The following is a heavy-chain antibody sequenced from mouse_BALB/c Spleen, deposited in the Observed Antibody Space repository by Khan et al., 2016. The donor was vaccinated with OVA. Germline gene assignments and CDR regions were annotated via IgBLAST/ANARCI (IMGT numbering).Heavy chain of an antibody. CDR3: TRDRIDY. CDR2: INPTSGYT. J-gene: IGHJ2*01. V-gene: IGHV1-7*01. CDR1: GYTFTTYW. Sequence: QVQLKQSGAELAKPGASVKMSCKASGYTFTTYWMHWVKQRPRQGLEWIGYINPTSGYTDYNEKFKDRATLSADKSSSTAYMQLSSLTAEDSAVYCCTRDRIDYWGQGTTLTGSS.